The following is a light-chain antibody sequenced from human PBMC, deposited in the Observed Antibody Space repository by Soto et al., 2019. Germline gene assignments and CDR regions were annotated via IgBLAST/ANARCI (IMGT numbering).Light chain of an antibody. J-gene: IGLJ3*02. CDR3: CSYAGSSTWV. V-gene: IGLV2-23*01. CDR2: EGS. CDR1: RSDVGSYNL. Sequence: QSALTQPASVSGSTGQSITISCTGTRSDVGSYNLVSWYQQHPGKAPKLMIYEGSKRPSGVSNRFSGSKSGNTASLTISGLQAEDEADYYCCSYAGSSTWVFGGVTKLTVL.